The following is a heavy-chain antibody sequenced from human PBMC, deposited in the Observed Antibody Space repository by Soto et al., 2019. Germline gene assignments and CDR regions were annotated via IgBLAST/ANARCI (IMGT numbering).Heavy chain of an antibody. CDR1: GTSFSSNIAA. J-gene: IGHJ6*02. Sequence: SQPVSRTCVSSGTSFSSNIAACICIRQSPSRGLEWLGRTYYRSKWYNDYAVSVKSRITINPDTSKNQFSLHLDSVIPEDTAVYYCAGVASFRGMDVWGQGTPVTVSS. CDR2: TYYRSKWYN. V-gene: IGHV6-1*01. D-gene: IGHD2-21*01. CDR3: AGVASFRGMDV.